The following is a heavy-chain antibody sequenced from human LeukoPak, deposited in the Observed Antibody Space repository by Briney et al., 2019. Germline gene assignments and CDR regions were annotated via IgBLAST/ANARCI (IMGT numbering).Heavy chain of an antibody. CDR3: ARYGGYAEYYYYYYYMDV. V-gene: IGHV1-69*13. J-gene: IGHJ6*03. Sequence: SVKVSCRASGGTFSSYAISWVRQAPGQGLEWMGGIIPIFGTANYAQKFQGRVTITADESTSTAYMELSSLRSEDTAVYYCARYGGYAEYYYYYYYMDVWGKGTTVTVSS. CDR2: IIPIFGTA. CDR1: GGTFSSYA. D-gene: IGHD5-12*01.